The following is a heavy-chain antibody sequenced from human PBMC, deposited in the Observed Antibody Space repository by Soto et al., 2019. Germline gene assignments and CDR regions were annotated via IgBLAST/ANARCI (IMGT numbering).Heavy chain of an antibody. CDR3: AKDENTAMVAGPYYYGMDV. D-gene: IGHD5-18*01. CDR1: GFTFSSYG. CDR2: ISYDGSNK. Sequence: PGGSLRLSCAASGFTFSSYGMHWVRQAPCKGLEWVAVISYDGSNKYYADSVKGRFTISRDNSKNTLYLQMNSLRAEDTAVYYCAKDENTAMVAGPYYYGMDVWGQGTTVTVSS. V-gene: IGHV3-30*18. J-gene: IGHJ6*02.